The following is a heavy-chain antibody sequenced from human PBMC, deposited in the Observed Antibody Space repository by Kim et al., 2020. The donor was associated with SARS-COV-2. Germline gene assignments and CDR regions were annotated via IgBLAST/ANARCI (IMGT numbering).Heavy chain of an antibody. CDR3: AKDHSFGYGDEPQDWYFDL. J-gene: IGHJ2*01. CDR2: ISGSGGST. CDR1: GFTFSSYA. Sequence: GGSLRLSCAASGFTFSSYAMSWVRQAPGKGLEWVSAISGSGGSTYYADSVKGRFTISRDNSKNTLYLQMNSLRAEDTAVYYCAKDHSFGYGDEPQDWYFDLWGRGTLVTVSS. V-gene: IGHV3-23*01. D-gene: IGHD4-17*01.